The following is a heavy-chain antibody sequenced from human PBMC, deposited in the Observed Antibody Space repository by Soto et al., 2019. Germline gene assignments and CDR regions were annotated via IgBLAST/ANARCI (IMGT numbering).Heavy chain of an antibody. V-gene: IGHV4-34*01. CDR3: ARDLSKDSSGYYPFDY. Sequence: AETLSLTCAVYGGSFSGYYWSWIRQPPGKGLEWIGEINHSGGTNYNPALKRRVTISVDTSKHQLSLKLSSVTAAERAVYYCARDLSKDSSGYYPFDYWGQGTLVTVSS. CDR2: INHSGGT. D-gene: IGHD3-22*01. CDR1: GGSFSGYY. J-gene: IGHJ4*02.